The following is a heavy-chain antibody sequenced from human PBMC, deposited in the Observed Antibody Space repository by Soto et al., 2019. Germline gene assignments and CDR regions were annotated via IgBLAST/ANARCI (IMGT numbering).Heavy chain of an antibody. CDR2: IIPILGIA. J-gene: IGHJ5*02. CDR3: ARDRHCSSTTCPLSNWFDP. Sequence: SVKVSCKASGGTFSSYTSSWVRQAPGQGLEWMGRIIPILGIANYAQKFQGRVTITADKSTSTAYMELSSLRSEDTAVYYCARDRHCSSTTCPLSNWFDPWGQGTLVTVSS. D-gene: IGHD2-2*01. CDR1: GGTFSSYT. V-gene: IGHV1-69*04.